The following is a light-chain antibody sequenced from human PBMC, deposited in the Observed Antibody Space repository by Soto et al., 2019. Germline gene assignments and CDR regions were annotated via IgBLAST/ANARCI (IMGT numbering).Light chain of an antibody. V-gene: IGLV2-14*01. Sequence: QSALTQPASVSGSPGQSITISSTGTSSDVGGYNYVSWYQQHPGKAPKLMISEVSNRPSGVSNRFSGSKSGNTASLTISGLQAEDEADYYCSSYTSSSTWVFGGGTKLTVL. J-gene: IGLJ3*02. CDR2: EVS. CDR3: SSYTSSSTWV. CDR1: SSDVGGYNY.